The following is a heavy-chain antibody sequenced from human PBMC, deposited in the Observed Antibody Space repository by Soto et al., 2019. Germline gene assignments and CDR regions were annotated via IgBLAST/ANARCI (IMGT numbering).Heavy chain of an antibody. V-gene: IGHV3-30*18. CDR3: AKTGRCYDFWTDYYDY. J-gene: IGHJ4*02. CDR1: GVTFSSYG. D-gene: IGHD3-3*01. Sequence: QVQLVESGGGVVQPGRSLRLSCAASGVTFSSYGMHWVRQAPGKGLEWVAVISYDGSNEYYADSVKGRFTISRDNSKNTLYLQMNRLRAEDTAVYYCAKTGRCYDFWTDYYDYWGQGALVTVSS. CDR2: ISYDGSNE.